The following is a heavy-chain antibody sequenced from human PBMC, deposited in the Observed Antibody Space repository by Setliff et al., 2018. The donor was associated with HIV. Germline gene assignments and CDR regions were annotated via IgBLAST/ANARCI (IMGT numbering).Heavy chain of an antibody. Sequence: QTGGSLRLSCVGSGFTFNSYEMNWVRQTPGKGLEWLSYISAGGNTVHYAVSVKGRFSISRDNGKRSVYLQMNSLRAEDTGIYFCAREATPVSEDYYDSEGRPHWGQGTPVTVSS. J-gene: IGHJ4*02. CDR3: AREATPVSEDYYDSEGRPH. CDR1: GFTFNSYE. D-gene: IGHD3-16*01. CDR2: ISAGGNTV. V-gene: IGHV3-48*03.